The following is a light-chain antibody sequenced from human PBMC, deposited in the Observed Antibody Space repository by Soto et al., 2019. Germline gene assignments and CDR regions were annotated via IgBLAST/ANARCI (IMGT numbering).Light chain of an antibody. J-gene: IGLJ2*01. Sequence: SCELTQAPSVSVSPGQTARITCSGDKLGEKYACWYQQKPGQSPVLVIYQDRKRPSGIPERFSGSYSGNTATLTISGTQAMDEADYYCQAWDSGIVVFGGGTKLTVL. CDR3: QAWDSGIVV. CDR2: QDR. CDR1: KLGEKY. V-gene: IGLV3-1*01.